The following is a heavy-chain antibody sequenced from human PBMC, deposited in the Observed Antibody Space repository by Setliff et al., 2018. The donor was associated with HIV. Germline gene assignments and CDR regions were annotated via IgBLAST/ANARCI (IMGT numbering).Heavy chain of an antibody. D-gene: IGHD6-19*01. J-gene: IGHJ4*02. CDR2: ISGNNRIT. CDR1: GYKFNIFG. CDR3: AKDPTTGAVAVYYFDY. V-gene: IGHV1-18*01. Sequence: ASVKVSCKTSGYKFNIFGVSWVRQAPGQGLEWMGWISGNNRITYYAQNFQSRVTLTTDTSTSTSNMELRSLRSDDTAVYYCAKDPTTGAVAVYYFDYWGQGTLVTVSS.